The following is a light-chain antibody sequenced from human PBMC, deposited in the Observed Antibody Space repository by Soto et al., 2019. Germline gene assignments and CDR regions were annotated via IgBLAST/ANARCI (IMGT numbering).Light chain of an antibody. CDR1: QSINSY. Sequence: DIQMTHSPSSLSASVGDRVTITCRVSQSINSYLNWYQQKPGKAPKLLIYAASSLQGGVPARFSGSGTGTDFTLTISSLQPADFATYYCQQSYSTHPYTFGQGTRLEIK. J-gene: IGKJ5*01. CDR3: QQSYSTHPYT. CDR2: AAS. V-gene: IGKV1-39*01.